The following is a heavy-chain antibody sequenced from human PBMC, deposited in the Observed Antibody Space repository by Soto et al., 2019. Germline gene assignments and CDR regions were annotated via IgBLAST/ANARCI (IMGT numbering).Heavy chain of an antibody. Sequence: QVQLVQSGAEVKKPGASVKVSCKASGYTFTSSGISWVRQAPGQGLEWMGWVNAYNGNTNYAQKFQGRVTTTTATSTSTAYMELRSLRSDDTAVYYCAREAVSGRTGFDYWGQGTLVTVAS. CDR3: AREAVSGRTGFDY. CDR2: VNAYNGNT. CDR1: GYTFTSSG. J-gene: IGHJ4*02. V-gene: IGHV1-18*01. D-gene: IGHD6-19*01.